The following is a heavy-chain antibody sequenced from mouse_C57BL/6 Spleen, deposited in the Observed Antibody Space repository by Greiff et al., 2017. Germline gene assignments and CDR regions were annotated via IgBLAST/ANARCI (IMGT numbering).Heavy chain of an antibody. CDR1: GYSFTGYF. Sequence: VQLQQSGPELVKPGDSVKISCKASGYSFTGYFMNWVMQSHGKSLEWIGRINPYNGDTFYNQKFKGKATLTVDKSSSTAHMELRSLTSEVSAVYYCARYGNYDYFDYWGQGTTLTVSS. CDR2: INPYNGDT. D-gene: IGHD2-1*01. V-gene: IGHV1-20*01. J-gene: IGHJ2*01. CDR3: ARYGNYDYFDY.